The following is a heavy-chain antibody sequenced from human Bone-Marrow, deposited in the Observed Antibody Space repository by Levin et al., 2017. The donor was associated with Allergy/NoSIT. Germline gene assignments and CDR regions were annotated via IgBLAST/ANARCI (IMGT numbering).Heavy chain of an antibody. CDR2: VYHTGSA. D-gene: IGHD3-3*01. Sequence: SETLSLTCTVSGASISSDNWWAWVRQSPGKGLEWIGKVYHTGSADYNPPLKTRVTISVDESKNQFTLKLTSLTAADTAVYYCARENYDMWSGCMDVWGQGTTVTVS. CDR3: ARENYDMWSGCMDV. V-gene: IGHV4/OR15-8*01. J-gene: IGHJ6*02. CDR1: GASISSDNW.